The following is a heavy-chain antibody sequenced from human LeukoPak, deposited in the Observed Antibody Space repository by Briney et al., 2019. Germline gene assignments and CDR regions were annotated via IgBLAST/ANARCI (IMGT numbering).Heavy chain of an antibody. CDR3: ARWVTADRGKKDAFNI. CDR2: IFPADSDT. J-gene: IGHJ3*02. CDR1: GYSFTTYW. Sequence: GEPLKISCKGSGYSFTTYWIGWVRQMPGKGVEWMGIIFPADSDTRYSPSFQGQVTVSADKSISTAYLQWSSLKASDTAMYYCARWVTADRGKKDAFNIWGQGTMVTVSS. V-gene: IGHV5-51*01. D-gene: IGHD2-21*02.